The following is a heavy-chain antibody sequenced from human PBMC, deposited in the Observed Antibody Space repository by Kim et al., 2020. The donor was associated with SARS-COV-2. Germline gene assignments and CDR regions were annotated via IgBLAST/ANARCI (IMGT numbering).Heavy chain of an antibody. D-gene: IGHD2-2*02. CDR1: GFTFSTYG. J-gene: IGHJ4*02. V-gene: IGHV3-33*01. CDR3: ARVFDTYYFDS. CDR2: IWCDGSNK. Sequence: GGSLRLSCAASGFTFSTYGMHWVRRAPGKGLEWVALIWCDGSNKYYADSVKGRFSISRDNSKNTLYLQMNSLRAEDTAVYYCARVFDTYYFDSWGQGTPVPVSS.